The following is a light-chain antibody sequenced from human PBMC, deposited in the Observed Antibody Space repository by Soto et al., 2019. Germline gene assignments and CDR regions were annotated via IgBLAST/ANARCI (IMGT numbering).Light chain of an antibody. CDR2: AAP. J-gene: IGKJ1*01. CDR1: QGISNY. Sequence: DIQMTQSPSSLYASVRDRVTITCRASQGISNYLAWYQQKPGKVPKLLIYAAPTLQSGVPSRFSGSGSGTDFTLTISSLQPEDVATYYCQKYDSAPWTFGQGTKVEIK. CDR3: QKYDSAPWT. V-gene: IGKV1-27*01.